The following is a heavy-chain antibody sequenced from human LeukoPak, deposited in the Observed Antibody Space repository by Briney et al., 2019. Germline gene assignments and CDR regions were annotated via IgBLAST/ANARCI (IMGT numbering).Heavy chain of an antibody. J-gene: IGHJ6*02. CDR3: AEVKGLSGYEAYYYYYGMDV. Sequence: PGGSLRLSCAASGFTFSSYSMNWVRQAPGKGLEWVSAISGSGGSTYYADSVKGRFTISRDNSKNTLYLQMNSLRAEDTAVYYCAEVKGLSGYEAYYYYYGMDVWGQGTTVTVSS. V-gene: IGHV3-23*01. CDR2: ISGSGGST. CDR1: GFTFSSYS. D-gene: IGHD5-12*01.